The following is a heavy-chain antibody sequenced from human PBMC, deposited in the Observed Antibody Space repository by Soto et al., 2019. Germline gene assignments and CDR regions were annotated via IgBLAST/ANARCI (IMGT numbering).Heavy chain of an antibody. CDR2: ITGSGGST. Sequence: EVQLLESGGGLVQPGGSLRLSCAASGFTFSSYAMSWVRQAPGKGLEWVSAITGSGGSTYYADSVKGRFTISRDNSKNTLYLQMNSLRAEDTAVYYCAKARGFRPELHDYWGQGTLVTVSS. D-gene: IGHD1-7*01. V-gene: IGHV3-23*01. CDR3: AKARGFRPELHDY. J-gene: IGHJ4*02. CDR1: GFTFSSYA.